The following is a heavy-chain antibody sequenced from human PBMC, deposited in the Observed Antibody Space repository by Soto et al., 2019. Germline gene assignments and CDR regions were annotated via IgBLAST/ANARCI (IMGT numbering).Heavy chain of an antibody. CDR3: ARQTGVFGHYFDY. D-gene: IGHD3-16*01. Sequence: QLRLQEAGPGLVKPSETLSLTCTVSGGSISSSSYYWGWIRQPPGKGPEGIGAIYYNGNTYYNPSLKSRVTMSVDTSKNQFSLKLTSATAADTAMYYCARQTGVFGHYFDYWGQGTLVTVSS. CDR1: GGSISSSSYY. CDR2: IYYNGNT. J-gene: IGHJ4*02. V-gene: IGHV4-39*01.